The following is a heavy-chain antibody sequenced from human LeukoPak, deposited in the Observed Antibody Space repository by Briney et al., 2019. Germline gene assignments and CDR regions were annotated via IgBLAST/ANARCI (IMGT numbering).Heavy chain of an antibody. CDR3: GRHKRRTVVVFILRGYAFNF. J-gene: IGHJ3*01. CDR2: IYYSGST. V-gene: IGHV4-59*01. CDR1: GGSISSYY. D-gene: IGHD3-22*01. Sequence: SETLSLTCTVSGGSISSYYWSWIRQPPGKGLEWIGYIYYSGSTNYNPSLKSRVTISVDTSKNQFSLKLSSVTAADTAVYYCGRHKRRTVVVFILRGYAFNFWAKGKMFTVS.